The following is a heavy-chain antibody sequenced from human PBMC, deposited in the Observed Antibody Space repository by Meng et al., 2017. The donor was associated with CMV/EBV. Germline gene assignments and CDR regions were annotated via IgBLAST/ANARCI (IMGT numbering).Heavy chain of an antibody. J-gene: IGHJ4*02. CDR1: GYRFSDHY. CDR3: VRDHNWGPDY. CDR2: IYPNSGGT. Sequence: RLVHPEDEVKNPGASGSVSCYTSGYRFSDHYMHWVRQAPGQELEWMGWIYPNSGGTHYAQKFQDRVTMTRDTSISTVYMELSRLTSDDTAVYYCVRDHNWGPDYWGQGTLVTVSS. D-gene: IGHD1-1*01. V-gene: IGHV1-2*02.